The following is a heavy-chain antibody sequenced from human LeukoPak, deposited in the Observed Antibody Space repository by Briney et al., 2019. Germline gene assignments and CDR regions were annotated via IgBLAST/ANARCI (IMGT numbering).Heavy chain of an antibody. CDR3: AREYCSSTSCYSAEYFQH. D-gene: IGHD2-2*02. V-gene: IGHV1-2*02. Sequence: ASVKVSCKASGYTFTGYYMHWVRQAPGQGLEWMGWINPNSGGTNYAQKFQGRVTMTRDTSISTAYMELSRLRSDDTAVYYCAREYCSSTSCYSAEYFQHWGQGTLVTVSS. CDR1: GYTFTGYY. CDR2: INPNSGGT. J-gene: IGHJ1*01.